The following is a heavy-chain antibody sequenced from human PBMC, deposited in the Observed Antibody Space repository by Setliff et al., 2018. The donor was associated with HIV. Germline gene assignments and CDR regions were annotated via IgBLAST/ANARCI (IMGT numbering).Heavy chain of an antibody. CDR1: GVSMSSHY. D-gene: IGHD5-12*01. J-gene: IGHJ4*02. CDR2: IYYSGTT. V-gene: IGHV4-59*11. CDR3: AGRGGYNDWYFDY. Sequence: PLETLSLTCNVSGVSMSSHYWSWIWQAPGQPPNKGLEWIGNIYYSGTTNYNPSLESRVTISIDTSKSQFSLKLTSVTTADTAMYYCAGRGGYNDWYFDYWGQGALVTVSS.